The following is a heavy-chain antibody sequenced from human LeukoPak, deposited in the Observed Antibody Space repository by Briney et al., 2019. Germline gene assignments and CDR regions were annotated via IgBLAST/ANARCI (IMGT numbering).Heavy chain of an antibody. CDR2: IKQDGSEK. CDR3: ARDNPRSYYYYMDV. CDR1: GFTFSSYW. J-gene: IGHJ6*03. V-gene: IGHV3-7*01. D-gene: IGHD1-14*01. Sequence: GGSLRLSCAASGFTFSSYWMSWVRQAPGKGLEWVANIKQDGSEKYYVDSVKGRFTISRDNAKNSLYLQMNSLRAEDTAVYYCARDNPRSYYYYMDVWGKGTTVTISS.